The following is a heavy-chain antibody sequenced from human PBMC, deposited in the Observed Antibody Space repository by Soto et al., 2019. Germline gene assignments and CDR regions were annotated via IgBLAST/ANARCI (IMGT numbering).Heavy chain of an antibody. CDR2: MNPNSGNI. J-gene: IGHJ4*02. CDR1: GYTFTSYD. CDR3: AHRRTAAAGLFDY. Sequence: ASVKVSCKASGYTFTSYDINWVRQATGQGLEWMGWMNPNSGNIGYAQKFQGRVTMTRNTSKNQVVLTMTNMDPVDTATYYCAHRRTAAAGLFDYWGQGTLVTVSS. D-gene: IGHD6-13*01. V-gene: IGHV1-8*01.